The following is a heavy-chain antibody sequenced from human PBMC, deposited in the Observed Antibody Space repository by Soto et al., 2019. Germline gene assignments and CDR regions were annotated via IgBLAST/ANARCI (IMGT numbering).Heavy chain of an antibody. V-gene: IGHV2-5*02. J-gene: IGHJ6*02. CDR1: GFSLNTGGVG. D-gene: IGHD3-10*01. CDR2: IYWDDDE. CDR3: VRNWRYYGGDYYYGMDA. Sequence: ITLKESGPTLVKPTQTLTLTCTFSGFSLNTGGVGVGWVRQPRGKAMEWLALIYWDDDERYRPSLRSRLNITTDXXXNXXVLTMTNMDPEDTATYYCVRNWRYYGGDYYYGMDAWGQGTTVTVSS.